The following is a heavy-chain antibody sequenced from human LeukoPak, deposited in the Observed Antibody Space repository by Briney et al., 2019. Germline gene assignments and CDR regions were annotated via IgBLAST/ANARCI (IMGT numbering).Heavy chain of an antibody. CDR2: VSSSDGAI. D-gene: IGHD3-3*01. Sequence: GGSLRLSCAASGFVFSDYSMNWVRQAPGKGLEWVSYVSSSDGAIYYADSVKGRFTISRDNAKRALSLQMNSLRAEDTAVYYCARDASAYYWGQGTLVTVSS. V-gene: IGHV3-48*01. CDR1: GFVFSDYS. J-gene: IGHJ4*02. CDR3: ARDASAYY.